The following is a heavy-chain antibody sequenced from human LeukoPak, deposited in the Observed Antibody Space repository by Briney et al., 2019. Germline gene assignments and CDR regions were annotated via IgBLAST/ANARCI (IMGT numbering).Heavy chain of an antibody. CDR3: ARLPLRGYYMDV. CDR2: IYYSGST. CDR1: GGSISSGGYY. J-gene: IGHJ6*03. Sequence: SETLSLTCTVSGGSISSGGYYWSWIRQHPGKGLEWIGYIYYSGSTYYNPSLKSRVTISVDTSKNQFSLKLSSVTAADTAVYYCARLPLRGYYMDVWGKGTTVTVSS. D-gene: IGHD1-26*01. V-gene: IGHV4-31*03.